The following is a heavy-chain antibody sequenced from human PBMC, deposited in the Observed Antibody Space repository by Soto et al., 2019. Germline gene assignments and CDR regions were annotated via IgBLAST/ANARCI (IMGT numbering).Heavy chain of an antibody. CDR1: GGSVSSGSYY. CDR3: AREPIVVVTAIEHDAFDI. J-gene: IGHJ3*02. CDR2: IYYSGST. Sequence: QVQLQESGPGLVKPSETLSLTCTVSGGSVSSGSYYWSWIRQPPGKGLEWIGYIYYSGSTNYNPSLKSRVTISVDTSKNQFSLKLSSVTAADTAVYYCAREPIVVVTAIEHDAFDIWGQGTMVTVSS. V-gene: IGHV4-61*01. D-gene: IGHD2-21*02.